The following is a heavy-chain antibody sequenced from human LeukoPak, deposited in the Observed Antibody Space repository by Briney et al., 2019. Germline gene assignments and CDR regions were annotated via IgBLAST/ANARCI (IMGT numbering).Heavy chain of an antibody. CDR2: IYYSGST. V-gene: IGHV4-59*01. Sequence: PSETLSLTCTVSGGSISSYYWSWIRQPPGKGLEWIGHIYYSGSTNYNPSLKSRVTISVDTSKNQFSLKLSSVTAADTAVYYCARAPSRAPDVWFDPWGQGTLVTVSS. CDR3: ARAPSRAPDVWFDP. CDR1: GGSISSYY. J-gene: IGHJ5*02.